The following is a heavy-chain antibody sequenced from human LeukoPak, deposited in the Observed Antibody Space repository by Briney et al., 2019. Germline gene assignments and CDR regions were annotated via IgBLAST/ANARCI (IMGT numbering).Heavy chain of an antibody. J-gene: IGHJ4*02. CDR1: GLTFSSYG. CDR2: ISGYNGNA. V-gene: IGHV1-18*01. Sequence: ASVKVSCTASGLTFSSYGITWVRQAPGQGLEGMGWISGYNGNAKYAQKFQDRVTLTIDTSTNTTYMDLRGLTSDDTAVYYCARRRTSSGYHFDSWGQGTLVTVSS. CDR3: ARRRTSSGYHFDS. D-gene: IGHD3-22*01.